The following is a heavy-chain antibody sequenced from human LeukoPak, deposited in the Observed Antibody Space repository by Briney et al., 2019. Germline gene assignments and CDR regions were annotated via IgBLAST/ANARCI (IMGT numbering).Heavy chain of an antibody. V-gene: IGHV3-49*04. CDR3: SYSGYNDY. CDR2: IRSKAYGGTT. Sequence: GGSLRLSCTASGFTFGDYAMSWVRQAPGKGLEWVGFIRSKAYGGTTEYAASVKGRFTISRDDSKSIAYLQMNSLKTEDTAVYYCSYSGYNDYWGQGTLVTVFS. CDR1: GFTFGDYA. J-gene: IGHJ4*02. D-gene: IGHD1-14*01.